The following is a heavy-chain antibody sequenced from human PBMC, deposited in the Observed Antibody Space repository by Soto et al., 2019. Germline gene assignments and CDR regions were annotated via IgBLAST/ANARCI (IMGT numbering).Heavy chain of an antibody. CDR3: ARSVFP. CDR1: GASISSGGYY. CDR2: IYYIGST. J-gene: IGHJ5*02. Sequence: SETLSLTCSVSGASISSGGYYWNWIRQHPGKGLEWIGYIYYIGSTYYKPSLKSRVTISLDTSKNQFSLKLSSVTAADTAVYYCARSVFPWGQGTLVTVSS. V-gene: IGHV4-31*03.